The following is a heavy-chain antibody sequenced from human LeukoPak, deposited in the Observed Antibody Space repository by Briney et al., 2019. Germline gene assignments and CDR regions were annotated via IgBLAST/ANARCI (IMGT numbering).Heavy chain of an antibody. CDR1: GYTFTSYA. J-gene: IGHJ3*02. Sequence: ASVKVSCKASGYTFTSYAMNWVRQAPGHGLEWMGWIHINTGKPTYDQGFTGRFVFSLDTSVSTAYLQISSLKAEDTAVYYCARDRGGYSYGYAFDIWGQGTMVTVSS. V-gene: IGHV7-4-1*02. CDR2: IHINTGKP. CDR3: ARDRGGYSYGYAFDI. D-gene: IGHD5-18*01.